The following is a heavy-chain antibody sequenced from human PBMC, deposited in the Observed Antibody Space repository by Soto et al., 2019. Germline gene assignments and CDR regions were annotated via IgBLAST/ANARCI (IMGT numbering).Heavy chain of an antibody. CDR1: GGTFSSYA. CDR2: IIPSFGKG. J-gene: IGHJ4*02. D-gene: IGHD5-12*01. CDR3: ARERGGYNRGDFEF. Sequence: QVQLVQSGAEAKRPGSSVKVSCKASGGTFSSYAISWVRQAPGQGLEWLGGIIPSFGKGNYQQNFQGRLTITADESTSTVYTELSGLTSRDTAVYYCARERGGYNRGDFEFWGQGTLVTVSS. V-gene: IGHV1-69*01.